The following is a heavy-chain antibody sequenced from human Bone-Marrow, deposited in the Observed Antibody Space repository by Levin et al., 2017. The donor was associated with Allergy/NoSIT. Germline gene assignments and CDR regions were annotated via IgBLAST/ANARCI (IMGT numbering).Heavy chain of an antibody. J-gene: IGHJ6*02. CDR3: ARSVGYYYYGMDV. D-gene: IGHD1-26*01. V-gene: IGHV1-69*01. Sequence: PGGSLRLSCKASGGTFSSYAISWVRQAPGQGLEWMGGIIPIFGTANYAQKFQGRVTITADESTSTAYMELSSLRSEDTAVYYCARSVGYYYYGMDVWGQGTTVTVSS. CDR1: GGTFSSYA. CDR2: IIPIFGTA.